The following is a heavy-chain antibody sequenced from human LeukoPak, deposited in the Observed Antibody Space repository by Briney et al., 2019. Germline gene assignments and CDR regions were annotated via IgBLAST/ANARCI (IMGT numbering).Heavy chain of an antibody. CDR1: GFTFSSYG. V-gene: IGHV3-23*01. J-gene: IGHJ5*02. CDR3: AKPDYYDSSGYYNGFDP. D-gene: IGHD3-22*01. CDR2: ISGSGGST. Sequence: TGGSLRLSCAASGFTFSSYGMSWVRQAPGKGLEWVSAISGSGGSTYYADSVKGRFTISRDNSKNTLYLQMNSLRAEDTAVYYCAKPDYYDSSGYYNGFDPWGQGTLVTASS.